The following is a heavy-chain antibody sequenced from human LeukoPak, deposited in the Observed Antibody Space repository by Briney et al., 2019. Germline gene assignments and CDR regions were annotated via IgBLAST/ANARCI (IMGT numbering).Heavy chain of an antibody. D-gene: IGHD1-26*01. V-gene: IGHV1-2*02. Sequence: ASVKVSCKASGYTFNRYYMHWVRQAPGQGLEWMGWINPNSGGTNYAQKFQGRVTMTRDTSISTVYMEMNRLTSDDTAVYYCARPVGVGATGDDAFDIWGQGTMVTVSS. CDR1: GYTFNRYY. CDR3: ARPVGVGATGDDAFDI. J-gene: IGHJ3*02. CDR2: INPNSGGT.